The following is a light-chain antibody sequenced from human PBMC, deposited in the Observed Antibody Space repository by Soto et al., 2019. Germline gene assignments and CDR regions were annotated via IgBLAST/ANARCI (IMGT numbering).Light chain of an antibody. CDR1: TTNTGAGYD. CDR3: QSYDSSLSAWKV. V-gene: IGLV1-40*01. Sequence: QPVLTQPPSVSGAPGQRVGISCTGSTTNTGAGYDVNWYQQLPGTAPKLLIYANINRPSGVPDRFSGSKSGASAFLVITGLQAEDEADYYCQSYDSSLSAWKVFGGGPKLTVL. J-gene: IGLJ3*02. CDR2: ANI.